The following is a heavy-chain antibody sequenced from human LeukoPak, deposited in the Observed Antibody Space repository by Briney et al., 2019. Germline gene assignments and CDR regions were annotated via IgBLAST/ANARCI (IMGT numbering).Heavy chain of an antibody. CDR3: ARDGISRGSGTYYNA. Sequence: GGSLRLSCAASGFTFSDYYMSWIRQAPGKGLEWVSYISSSGSTIYYADSVKGRFTVSRDNSKNTLYLQMNSLRAEDTAVYYCARDGISRGSGTYYNAWGEGTLVTVSS. J-gene: IGHJ5*02. D-gene: IGHD3-10*01. CDR2: ISSSGSTI. V-gene: IGHV3-11*04. CDR1: GFTFSDYY.